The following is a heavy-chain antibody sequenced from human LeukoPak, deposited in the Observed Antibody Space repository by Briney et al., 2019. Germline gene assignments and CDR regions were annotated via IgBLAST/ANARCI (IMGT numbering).Heavy chain of an antibody. CDR1: GCTFSSYA. V-gene: IGHV1-69*05. CDR3: ARHHYDHAFDI. D-gene: IGHD3-22*01. Sequence: ASVKVSCKASGCTFSSYAISWVRQAPGQGLEWMGGIIPIFGTANYAQKFQGRVTITTDESTSTAYMELSSLRSEDTAVYYCARHHYDHAFDIWGQGTMVTVSA. J-gene: IGHJ3*02. CDR2: IIPIFGTA.